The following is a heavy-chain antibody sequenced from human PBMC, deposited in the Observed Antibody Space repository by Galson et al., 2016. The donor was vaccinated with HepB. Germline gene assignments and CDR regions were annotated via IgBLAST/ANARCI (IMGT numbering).Heavy chain of an antibody. Sequence: SLRLSCAASGFTSSDYAIHWVRQAPGMGLEWVAVISYKNGEYYIDPVKGRLSISRDNSRDTVYLQMSSLRAEDTAVYYCARERGSTNSRDDALDLWGQGTMVIVSS. J-gene: IGHJ3*01. D-gene: IGHD2-8*01. CDR1: GFTSSDYA. V-gene: IGHV3-30*04. CDR3: ARERGSTNSRDDALDL. CDR2: ISYKNGE.